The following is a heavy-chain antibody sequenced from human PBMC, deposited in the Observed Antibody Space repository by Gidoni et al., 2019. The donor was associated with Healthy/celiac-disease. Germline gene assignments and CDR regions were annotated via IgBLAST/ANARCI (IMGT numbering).Heavy chain of an antibody. J-gene: IGHJ5*02. CDR3: ARGYGGNVIPRVDNWFDP. D-gene: IGHD4-17*01. Sequence: QVQLQQWGAGLLKPSETLSLTCAVYGGSFSGYYWSWIRQPPGKGLEWIGEINHSGSTNYNPSLKSRVTISVDTSKNQFSLKLSSVTAADTAVYYCARGYGGNVIPRVDNWFDPWGQGTLVTVSS. V-gene: IGHV4-34*01. CDR2: INHSGST. CDR1: GGSFSGYY.